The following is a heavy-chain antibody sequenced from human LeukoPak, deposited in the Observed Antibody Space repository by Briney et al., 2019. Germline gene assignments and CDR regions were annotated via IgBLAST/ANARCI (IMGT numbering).Heavy chain of an antibody. CDR2: IWYDGSNK. D-gene: IGHD5-24*01. V-gene: IGHV3-33*01. Sequence: PGGSLRLSCAASGFTFSSYGMHWVRQAPGKGLEWVAVIWYDGSNKYYADSVKGRFTISRDNSKNTLYLQINSLRAEDTAVYYCARDYRERWLQFGYYYYGMDVWGQGTTVTVSS. CDR1: GFTFSSYG. CDR3: ARDYRERWLQFGYYYYGMDV. J-gene: IGHJ6*02.